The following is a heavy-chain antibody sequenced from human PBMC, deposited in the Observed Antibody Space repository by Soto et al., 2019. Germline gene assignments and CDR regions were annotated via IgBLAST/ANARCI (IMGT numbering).Heavy chain of an antibody. V-gene: IGHV1-3*01. CDR2: INAGNGNT. CDR3: ASVRISGLGYGMDV. D-gene: IGHD3-10*01. J-gene: IGHJ6*02. CDR1: GYTFTSYA. Sequence: QVQLVQSGAEVKKPGASVKVSCKASGYTFTSYAMHWVRQAPGQRLEWMGWINAGNGNTKYSQKLQGRVTITRDTSASTAYMELSSLRSEDTAVYYFASVRISGLGYGMDVWGQGTTVTVSS.